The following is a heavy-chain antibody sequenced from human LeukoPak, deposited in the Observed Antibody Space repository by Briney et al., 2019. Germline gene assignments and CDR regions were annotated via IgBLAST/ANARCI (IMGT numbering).Heavy chain of an antibody. D-gene: IGHD3-10*01. CDR2: ISGSGGST. J-gene: IGHJ6*02. CDR3: AKSGSYYYGSTYGMDV. CDR1: GFTFSSYA. V-gene: IGHV3-23*01. Sequence: GGSPRLSCAASGFTFSSYAMSWVRQAPGKGLEWVSAISGSGGSTYYADSVKGRFTISRDNSKNTLYLQMNSLRAEDTAVYYCAKSGSYYYGSTYGMDVWGQGTTVTVSS.